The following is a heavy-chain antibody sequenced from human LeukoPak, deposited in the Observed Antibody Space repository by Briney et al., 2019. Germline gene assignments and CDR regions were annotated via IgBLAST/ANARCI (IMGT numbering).Heavy chain of an antibody. CDR2: ISTSSSYI. Sequence: GGSLRLSCAASGFTFSSYSMNWVRQAPGKGLEWVSSISTSSSYINYADSVKGRFTISRDNAKNSLYLQMNSLRAEDTAVYYCARDRLTTFGGVIVSDAFDIWGQGTMVTVSS. D-gene: IGHD3-16*02. V-gene: IGHV3-21*01. CDR3: ARDRLTTFGGVIVSDAFDI. CDR1: GFTFSSYS. J-gene: IGHJ3*02.